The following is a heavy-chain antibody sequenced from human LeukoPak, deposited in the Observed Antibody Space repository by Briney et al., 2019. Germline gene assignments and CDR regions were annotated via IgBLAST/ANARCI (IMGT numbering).Heavy chain of an antibody. Sequence: GASVKVSCKASGYTFNTYGITWVRQAPGQGLEWMGWISGYNGKTKYAQNLQDRVTMTTDTSTTTAYMELRSLRSDDPAVYYCGKGGAGVDNWFEPLGQGTLVTVSS. V-gene: IGHV1-18*01. J-gene: IGHJ5*02. CDR2: ISGYNGKT. CDR3: GKGGAGVDNWFEP. D-gene: IGHD3-3*01. CDR1: GYTFNTYG.